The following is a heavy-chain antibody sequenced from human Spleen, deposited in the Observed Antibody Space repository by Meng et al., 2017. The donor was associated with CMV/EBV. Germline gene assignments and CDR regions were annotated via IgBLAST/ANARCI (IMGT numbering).Heavy chain of an antibody. V-gene: IGHV3-23*01. CDR3: AKSWDGMDV. J-gene: IGHJ6*02. D-gene: IGHD1-26*01. CDR1: GFTFSSYA. CDR2: VSGSGGST. Sequence: GGSLRLSCAASGFTFSSYAMSWVRQPPGKGLEWVSGVSGSGGSTYYADSVRGRFTISRDNSKNTLHLQMSSLGPEDTALYYCAKSWDGMDVWGQGNAGHRLL.